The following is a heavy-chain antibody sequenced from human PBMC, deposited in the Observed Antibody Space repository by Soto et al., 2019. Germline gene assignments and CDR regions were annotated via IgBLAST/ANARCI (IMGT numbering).Heavy chain of an antibody. J-gene: IGHJ4*02. Sequence: ASVKVSCKASGYTFTSYAMHWVRQAPGQRLEWMGWINAGNGNTKYSQKFQGRVTITRDTSATTAYMELSSLRSEDTAVYYCARDRVTGTTDYWGQGTLVSVSS. CDR1: GYTFTSYA. CDR2: INAGNGNT. CDR3: ARDRVTGTTDY. D-gene: IGHD1-20*01. V-gene: IGHV1-3*01.